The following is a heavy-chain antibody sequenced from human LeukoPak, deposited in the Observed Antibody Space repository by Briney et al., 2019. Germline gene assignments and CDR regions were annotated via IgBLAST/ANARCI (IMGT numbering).Heavy chain of an antibody. CDR2: IYYSGST. CDR3: ARGGVLRYCSGGSCYSGYYYYYMDV. J-gene: IGHJ6*03. D-gene: IGHD2-15*01. Sequence: SETLSLTCTVSGGSISSNSYYWGWIRQPPGRGLEWIGNIYYSGSTYYNPSLKSRVTISVDTSKNHFSLKLSSVTAADTAVYYCARGGVLRYCSGGSCYSGYYYYYMDVWGKGTTVTVSS. V-gene: IGHV4-39*02. CDR1: GGSISSNSYY.